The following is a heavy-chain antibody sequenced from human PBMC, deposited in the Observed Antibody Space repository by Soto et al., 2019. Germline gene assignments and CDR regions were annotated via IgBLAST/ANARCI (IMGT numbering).Heavy chain of an antibody. Sequence: SETLSLTCAVYGGSFSGYYWSWIRQPPGKGLEWIGEINHSGSTNYNPSLKSRVTISVDTSKNQFSLKLSSVTAADTAVYYCARGAVRSIFGVVIIFGMDVWGQGTTVTVS. CDR2: INHSGST. D-gene: IGHD3-3*01. J-gene: IGHJ6*02. V-gene: IGHV4-34*01. CDR1: GGSFSGYY. CDR3: ARGAVRSIFGVVIIFGMDV.